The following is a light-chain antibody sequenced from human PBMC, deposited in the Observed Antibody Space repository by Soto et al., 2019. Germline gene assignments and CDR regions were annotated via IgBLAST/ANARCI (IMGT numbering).Light chain of an antibody. CDR2: AAS. V-gene: IGKV1-8*01. J-gene: IGKJ5*01. CDR3: QQGHSTPIT. CDR1: QGISSY. Sequence: AIRMTQSPSSRSASTGERVTITFRASQGISSYLAWYQQKPGKAPKLLIYAASTLQSGVPSRFSGSGSGTDFTLTISSLQPEDFATYYCQQGHSTPITFGQGTRLEIK.